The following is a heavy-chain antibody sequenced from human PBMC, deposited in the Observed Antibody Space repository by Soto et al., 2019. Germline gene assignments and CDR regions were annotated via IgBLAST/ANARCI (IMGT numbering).Heavy chain of an antibody. D-gene: IGHD4-17*01. V-gene: IGHV3-23*04. CDR1: GLTFSRYA. Sequence: EVQVVESGGGLVQPGGSLRLSCAASGLTFSRYAWTWVRQAPGTGLEWVSSISGSGAQRQYADSVKGRLTISRDNSKNMLYLQINSLSAEETAIYDWAKAPKGDYIGASDCWGQGTLGTVSS. CDR2: ISGSGAQR. CDR3: AKAPKGDYIGASDC. J-gene: IGHJ4*02.